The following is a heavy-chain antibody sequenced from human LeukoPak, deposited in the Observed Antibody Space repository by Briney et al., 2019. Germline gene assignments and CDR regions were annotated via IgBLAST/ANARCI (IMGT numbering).Heavy chain of an antibody. Sequence: SETLSLTCTVSGGSISSYYWSWIRQHPGKGLEWIGYIYYSGSTYYNPSLKSRVTISVDTSKNQFSLKLSSVTAADTAVYYCARGTTVTVKFDYWGQGTLVTVSS. CDR3: ARGTTVTVKFDY. D-gene: IGHD4-17*01. CDR1: GGSISSYY. CDR2: IYYSGST. J-gene: IGHJ4*02. V-gene: IGHV4-59*06.